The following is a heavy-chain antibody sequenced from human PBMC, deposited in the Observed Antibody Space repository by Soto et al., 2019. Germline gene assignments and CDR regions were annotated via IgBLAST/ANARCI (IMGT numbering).Heavy chain of an antibody. D-gene: IGHD2-2*01. CDR1: GFTFSSYA. Sequence: EVQLLESGGGLVQPGGSLRLSCAASGFTFSSYAMSWVRQAPGKVLEWVSAISGSGGSTYYSDSVKGRFTLSRDNYKKKLYLQMNSLRAEYTAVYYCAKARDIVVVGAASKSNRDWYFDLWGRGTLVTVSS. V-gene: IGHV3-23*01. J-gene: IGHJ2*01. CDR3: AKARDIVVVGAASKSNRDWYFDL. CDR2: ISGSGGST.